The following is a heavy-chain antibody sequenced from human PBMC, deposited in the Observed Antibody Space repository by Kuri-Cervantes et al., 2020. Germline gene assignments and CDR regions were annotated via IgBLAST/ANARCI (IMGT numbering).Heavy chain of an antibody. CDR2: MSGSGGST. CDR3: AKGPRTMVRGVIGTS. V-gene: IGHV3-23*01. D-gene: IGHD3-10*01. J-gene: IGHJ4*02. Sequence: GGSLRLSCAASGFTFSSYGMSWVRQAPGKGLEWVSGMSGSGGSTYYADSVQGRFTISRDNSKNRLYLQMNSLRAEDTAFYYCAKGPRTMVRGVIGTSWGQGTLVTVSS. CDR1: GFTFSSYG.